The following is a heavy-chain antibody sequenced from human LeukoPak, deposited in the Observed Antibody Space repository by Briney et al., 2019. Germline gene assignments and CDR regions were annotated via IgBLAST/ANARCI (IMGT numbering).Heavy chain of an antibody. Sequence: PSETLSLTCTVSGVSISSYYWSWLRQPPGKGLEWIGYIYYSGSTNYNPSLKSRVTISVDTSKNQFSLKLSSVTAADTAVYYCARARYSSSWSNYYYYMDVWGKGTTVTISS. CDR2: IYYSGST. D-gene: IGHD6-13*01. V-gene: IGHV4-59*01. CDR1: GVSISSYY. CDR3: ARARYSSSWSNYYYYMDV. J-gene: IGHJ6*03.